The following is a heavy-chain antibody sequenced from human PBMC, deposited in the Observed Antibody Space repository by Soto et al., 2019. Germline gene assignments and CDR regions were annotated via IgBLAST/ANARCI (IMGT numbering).Heavy chain of an antibody. CDR1: GYTFTSYA. CDR3: TRDNGYQVLWV. J-gene: IGHJ6*02. V-gene: IGHV1-3*01. D-gene: IGHD6-25*01. Sequence: VASVKVSYKASGYTFTSYAMHWVRQAPGQRLEWMGWINAGNGNTKYSQKFQGRVTITRDTSASTAYMELSSLRSEDAAVYYCTRDNGYQVLWVWGPGTTVTVSS. CDR2: INAGNGNT.